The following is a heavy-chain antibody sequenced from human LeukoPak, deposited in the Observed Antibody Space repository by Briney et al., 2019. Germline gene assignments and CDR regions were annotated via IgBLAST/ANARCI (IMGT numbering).Heavy chain of an antibody. CDR3: ARGLVHVWGLRYYYYGMDV. CDR2: MNPNSGNT. V-gene: IGHV1-8*01. CDR1: GYTFTSYD. D-gene: IGHD3-16*01. J-gene: IGHJ6*02. Sequence: VASVKVSCKASGYTFTSYDINWVRQATGQGLEWMGWMNPNSGNTGYAQKFQGRVTMTRNTSISTAYMELSSLRSEDTAVYYCARGLVHVWGLRYYYYGMDVWGQGTTVTVSS.